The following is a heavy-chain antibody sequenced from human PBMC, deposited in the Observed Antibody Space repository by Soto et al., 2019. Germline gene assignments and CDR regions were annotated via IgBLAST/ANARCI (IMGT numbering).Heavy chain of an antibody. D-gene: IGHD3-3*01. CDR1: GFTFSSYA. Sequence: HPGGSLRLSCAASGFTFSSYAMHWVRQAPGKGLEWVAVISYDGSNKYYADSVKGRFTISRDNSKNTLYLQMNSLRAEDTAVYYCXREVLRFLEGAPEYMDVWGQGTTVTVSS. CDR2: ISYDGSNK. V-gene: IGHV3-30-3*01. CDR3: XREVLRFLEGAPEYMDV. J-gene: IGHJ6*02.